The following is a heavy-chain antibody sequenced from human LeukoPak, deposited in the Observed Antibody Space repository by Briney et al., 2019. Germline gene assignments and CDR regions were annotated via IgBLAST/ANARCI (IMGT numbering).Heavy chain of an antibody. CDR1: GYTFTSYD. D-gene: IGHD2-15*01. CDR3: ARGKGYCSGGSCFWGNWFDP. V-gene: IGHV1-8*03. J-gene: IGHJ5*02. Sequence: ASVKVSCKASGYTFTSYDINWVRQATGQGLEWMGWMNPNSGNTGYAQKFQGRVPIHRNTSISTAYMELSSLRSEDTAVYYCARGKGYCSGGSCFWGNWFDPWGQGTLVTVSS. CDR2: MNPNSGNT.